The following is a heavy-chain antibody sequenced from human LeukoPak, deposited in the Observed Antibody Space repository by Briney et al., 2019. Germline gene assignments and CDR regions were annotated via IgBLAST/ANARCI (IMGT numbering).Heavy chain of an antibody. CDR1: GGSISSSSFY. CDR3: ARHSRSGYSDYESAFDI. CDR2: IFYSGST. V-gene: IGHV4-39*01. D-gene: IGHD5-12*01. Sequence: SETLSLTCTVSGGSISSSSFYWDGIRQPPGKGLEWIGTIFYSGSTYYNPSLKSRITISVDTSKNQFSLKLSSVTAADTAVYYCARHSRSGYSDYESAFDIWGQGTMVIVSS. J-gene: IGHJ3*02.